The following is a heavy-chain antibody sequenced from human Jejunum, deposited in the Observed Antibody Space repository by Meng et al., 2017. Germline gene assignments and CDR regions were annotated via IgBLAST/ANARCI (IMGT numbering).Heavy chain of an antibody. CDR1: GFTFSNSA. Sequence: EWRLGDAGGGLVQRGGSMRLSCAASGFTFSNSAMSWVRQAPGKGLEWVSVISGSDGRTYYADSVRGRFTISRDTSKNTLYLQMISLRAEDTAVYYCAKLTSLWGQGTLVTVSS. CDR2: ISGSDGRT. CDR3: AKLTSL. V-gene: IGHV3-23*04. D-gene: IGHD3-16*01. J-gene: IGHJ4*02.